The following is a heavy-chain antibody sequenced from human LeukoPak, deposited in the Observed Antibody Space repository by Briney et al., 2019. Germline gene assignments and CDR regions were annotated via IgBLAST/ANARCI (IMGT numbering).Heavy chain of an antibody. CDR3: ARMEGYSDSSGTFDY. CDR1: GFTFSNYY. CDR2: ISSSGSTI. V-gene: IGHV3-11*01. Sequence: GGSLRLSCAASGFTFSNYYMSWIRQAPGKGLEWVSYISSSGSTIYYADSVKGRFTISRDNAKNSLYLQMNSLRAEDTAVYYCARMEGYSDSSGTFDYWGQGTLVSVSS. J-gene: IGHJ4*02. D-gene: IGHD3-22*01.